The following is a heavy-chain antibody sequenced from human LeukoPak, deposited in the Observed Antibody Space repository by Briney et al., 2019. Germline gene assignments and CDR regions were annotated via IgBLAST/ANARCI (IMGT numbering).Heavy chain of an antibody. CDR3: ARVPRRSYGGLFDY. V-gene: IGHV1-69*13. D-gene: IGHD4-23*01. CDR1: GGTFSSYA. Sequence: SVKVSCKASGGTFSSYAISWVRQAPGQGLEWMGGIIPIFGTANYAQKFQGRVTITADESTSTAYMELSSPRSEDTAVYYCARVPRRSYGGLFDYWGQGTLVTVSS. J-gene: IGHJ4*02. CDR2: IIPIFGTA.